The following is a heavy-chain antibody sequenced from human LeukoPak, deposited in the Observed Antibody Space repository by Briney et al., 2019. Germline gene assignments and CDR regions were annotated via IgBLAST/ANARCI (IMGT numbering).Heavy chain of an antibody. CDR1: GFTFSSCG. Sequence: GGSLRLSCAASGFTFSSCGMHWVRQAPGKGLEWVAVIWYDGSNKYYADSVKGRFTISRDNSKNTLYLQMNSLRAEDTAVYYCATSSSSWYYFDYWGQGTLVTVSS. V-gene: IGHV3-33*01. CDR3: ATSSSSWYYFDY. J-gene: IGHJ4*02. CDR2: IWYDGSNK. D-gene: IGHD6-13*01.